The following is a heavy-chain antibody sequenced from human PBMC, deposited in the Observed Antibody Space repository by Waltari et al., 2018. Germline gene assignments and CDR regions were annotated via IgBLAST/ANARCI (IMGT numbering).Heavy chain of an antibody. D-gene: IGHD3-9*01. J-gene: IGHJ6*02. CDR3: ARDRRDYDILTGYFDHYGMDV. CDR1: GYTFTSYG. Sequence: QVQLVQSGAEVKKPGASVKVSCKASGYTFTSYGISWVRQAPGQGLEWMGWISTYNGNTNYAQNLQGRVTMTTDTSTSTAYMELRSLRSDDTAMYYCARDRRDYDILTGYFDHYGMDVWGQGTTVTVSS. CDR2: ISTYNGNT. V-gene: IGHV1-18*01.